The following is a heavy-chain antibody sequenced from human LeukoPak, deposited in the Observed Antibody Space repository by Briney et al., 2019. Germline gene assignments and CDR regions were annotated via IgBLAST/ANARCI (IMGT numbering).Heavy chain of an antibody. CDR3: ARAGYGDYVRVFGY. J-gene: IGHJ4*02. V-gene: IGHV1-2*04. Sequence: ASVKVSCKASGYTFTGYYMHWVRQAPGQGLEWMGWINPNSGGTNYAQKFQGWVTMTRDTSISTAYMELSRLRSDDTTVYYCARAGYGDYVRVFGYWGQGTLVTVSS. CDR2: INPNSGGT. D-gene: IGHD4-17*01. CDR1: GYTFTGYY.